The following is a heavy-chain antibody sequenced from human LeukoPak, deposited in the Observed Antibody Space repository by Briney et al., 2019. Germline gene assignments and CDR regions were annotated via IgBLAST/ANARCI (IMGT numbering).Heavy chain of an antibody. Sequence: ASVKVSCKASGGTLSSYAISWVRQAPGQGLEWMGGIIPIFGTANYAQKFQGRVTITADESTSTAYMELSSLRSEDTAVYYCARGRSGQQLDETPTFDYWGQGTLVTVSS. D-gene: IGHD6-13*01. J-gene: IGHJ4*02. CDR2: IIPIFGTA. V-gene: IGHV1-69*13. CDR1: GGTLSSYA. CDR3: ARGRSGQQLDETPTFDY.